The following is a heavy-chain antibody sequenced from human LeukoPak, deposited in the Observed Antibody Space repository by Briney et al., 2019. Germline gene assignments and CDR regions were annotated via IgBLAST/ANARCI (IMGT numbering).Heavy chain of an antibody. CDR3: ATPRGPYYDILTGYPDY. V-gene: IGHV3-30-3*01. Sequence: GGSLRLSCAASGFTFSSYAMHWVRQAPGKGLEWVAVISYDGSNKYYADSVKGRFTISRDNSKNTLYLQMNSLRAEDTAVYYCATPRGPYYDILTGYPDYWGQGTLVTVSS. CDR2: ISYDGSNK. J-gene: IGHJ4*02. CDR1: GFTFSSYA. D-gene: IGHD3-9*01.